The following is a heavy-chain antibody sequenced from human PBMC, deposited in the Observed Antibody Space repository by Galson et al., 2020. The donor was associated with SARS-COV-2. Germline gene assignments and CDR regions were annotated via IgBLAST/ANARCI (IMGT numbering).Heavy chain of an antibody. Sequence: KIGESLKISCQGSGFSFTDYWNGWVRQMPGKGLEWMGIFYPDDSDIRYSPSFQGQVTISADKSINTAYLQWRSLKASDTAMYYCMRRPESGTTNYDFWGQGTLVTVSS. CDR1: GFSFTDYW. D-gene: IGHD1-7*01. CDR3: MRRPESGTTNYDF. V-gene: IGHV5-51*01. J-gene: IGHJ4*02. CDR2: FYPDDSDI.